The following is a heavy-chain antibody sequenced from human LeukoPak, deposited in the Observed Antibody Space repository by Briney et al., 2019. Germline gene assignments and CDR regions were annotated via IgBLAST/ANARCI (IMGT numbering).Heavy chain of an antibody. Sequence: GGSLRLSCKTSGFTFNSYAMHWVRQAPGKGLEWVAFIKFDGSEKQYADSVKGRFTISRDNSKSTLYLQMNGLRGDDTALYYCAKDLPVLHYWGQGTLVTVSS. CDR3: AKDLPVLHY. D-gene: IGHD3-16*01. V-gene: IGHV3-30*02. J-gene: IGHJ4*02. CDR1: GFTFNSYA. CDR2: IKFDGSEK.